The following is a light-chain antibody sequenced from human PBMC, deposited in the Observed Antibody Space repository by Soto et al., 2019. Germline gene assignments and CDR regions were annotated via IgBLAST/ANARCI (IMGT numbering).Light chain of an antibody. J-gene: IGKJ3*01. CDR3: HQYYDYVPT. V-gene: IGKV4-1*01. Sequence: DIVLTQSPDSLAVSLGERATINCKSSQSLLYTSNNKNYLAWYQQKPGQPPRLLIYWASTRESGVPDRFSGSGSGTDFTLTVNSLQAEDVAVYYCHQYYDYVPTFGPGTKVEIK. CDR2: WAS. CDR1: QSLLYTSNNKNY.